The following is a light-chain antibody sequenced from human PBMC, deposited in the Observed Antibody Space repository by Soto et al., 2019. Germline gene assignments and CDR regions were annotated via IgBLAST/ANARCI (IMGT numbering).Light chain of an antibody. CDR2: KAS. CDR3: QQYNSYSPYT. V-gene: IGKV1-5*03. J-gene: IGKJ2*01. Sequence: DIQMTQSPSTLSASVGDRVTITCRASQSISSWLAWYQQKPGKAPKLLIYKASSLESGVPSRFSSSGSGTEFTLTISSLQPDDFATYYCQQYNSYSPYTVGQGTKLEIK. CDR1: QSISSW.